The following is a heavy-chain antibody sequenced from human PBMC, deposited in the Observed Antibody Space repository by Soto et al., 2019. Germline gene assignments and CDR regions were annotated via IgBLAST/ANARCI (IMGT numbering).Heavy chain of an antibody. CDR2: IRSKANSYAT. D-gene: IGHD3-3*01. CDR1: GFTFSGSA. Sequence: EVQLVESGGGLVQPGGSLKLSCAASGFTFSGSAMHWVRQASGKGLAWVGRIRSKANSYATAYAASVKGRFTISRDDSKNTAYLQMNSLKTEDTAVYYCTAVLRFLEWSDAFDIWGQGTMVTVSS. V-gene: IGHV3-73*02. CDR3: TAVLRFLEWSDAFDI. J-gene: IGHJ3*02.